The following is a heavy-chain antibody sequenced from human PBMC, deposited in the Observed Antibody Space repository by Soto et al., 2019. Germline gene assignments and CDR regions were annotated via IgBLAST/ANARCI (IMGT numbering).Heavy chain of an antibody. V-gene: IGHV1-3*01. J-gene: IGHJ5*02. Sequence: GXSVKVSCKASGYTFTSYAMHWVRQAPGQRLEWMGWINAGNGNTKYSQKFQGRVTITRDTSASTAYMELSSLRSEDTAVYYCARRAAAGTGYNWFDHWGQGPLVTVSS. CDR2: INAGNGNT. CDR1: GYTFTSYA. D-gene: IGHD6-13*01. CDR3: ARRAAAGTGYNWFDH.